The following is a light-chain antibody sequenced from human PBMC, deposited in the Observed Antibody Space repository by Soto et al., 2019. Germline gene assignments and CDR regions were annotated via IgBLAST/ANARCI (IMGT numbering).Light chain of an antibody. CDR1: QSVSHNN. CDR2: SAS. J-gene: IGKJ1*01. Sequence: EIVLTQSPGTLSLSPGERATLSCRASQSVSHNNLAWYQQKPGQAPRLLIYSASSRTGGTPDRFSGSGSGTYFTLNISGLEPEDFAVYYCQQHGSSPGTFGQGTKVEIK. CDR3: QQHGSSPGT. V-gene: IGKV3-20*01.